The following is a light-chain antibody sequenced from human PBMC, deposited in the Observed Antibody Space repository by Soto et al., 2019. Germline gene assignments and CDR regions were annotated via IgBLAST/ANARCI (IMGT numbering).Light chain of an antibody. CDR3: QHHCTSPPWT. CDR1: QSLSSNY. CDR2: GAS. Sequence: EIVLTQSPGTLSLSPGERATLSCRASQSLSSNYLAWYQQKPGQAPRLLIYGASSRATDIPAGFSGSGSGTDFTLTISRLEPEDFAVYYCQHHCTSPPWTFGQGTKVEIK. J-gene: IGKJ1*01. V-gene: IGKV3-20*01.